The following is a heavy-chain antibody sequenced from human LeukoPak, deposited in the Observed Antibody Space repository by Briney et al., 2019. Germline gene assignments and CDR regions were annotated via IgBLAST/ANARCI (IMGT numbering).Heavy chain of an antibody. CDR2: IIPIFGTA. D-gene: IGHD5-24*01. CDR1: GYTFTSYY. J-gene: IGHJ5*02. Sequence: SVKVSCKASGYTFTSYYMHWVRQAPGQGLEWMGGIIPIFGTANYAQKFQGRVTITADESTSTAYMELSSLRSEDTAVYYCARGTALVEMATISWGQGTLVTVSS. V-gene: IGHV1-69*13. CDR3: ARGTALVEMATIS.